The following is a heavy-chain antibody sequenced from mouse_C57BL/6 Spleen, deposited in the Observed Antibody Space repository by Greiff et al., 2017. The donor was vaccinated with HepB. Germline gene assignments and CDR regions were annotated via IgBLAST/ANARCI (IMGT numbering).Heavy chain of an antibody. CDR1: GYTFTSYW. D-gene: IGHD2-4*01. CDR2: IDPSDSYT. CDR3: ARERLRREAMDY. J-gene: IGHJ4*01. V-gene: IGHV1-59*01. Sequence: QVQLQQSGAELVRPGTSVKLSCKASGYTFTSYWMHWVKQRPGQGLEWIGVIDPSDSYTNYNQKFKGKATLTVDTSSSTAYMQLSSLTSEDSAVHYCARERLRREAMDYWGQGTTLTVSS.